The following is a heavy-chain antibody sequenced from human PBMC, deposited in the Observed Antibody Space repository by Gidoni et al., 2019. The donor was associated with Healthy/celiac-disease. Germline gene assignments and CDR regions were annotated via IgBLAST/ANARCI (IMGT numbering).Heavy chain of an antibody. CDR2: TRTKANSYTT. J-gene: IGHJ4*02. CDR3: ARVLHSGSYPFDY. CDR1: GFTFSDHY. Sequence: EVQLVESGGGLVQPGGSLRLSCAASGFTFSDHYMDSVRQAPGKGLEWVGRTRTKANSYTTEYAASVKGRSTISRDDSKNSLYLQMNSLKTEDTAVYYCARVLHSGSYPFDYWGQGTLVTVSS. V-gene: IGHV3-72*01. D-gene: IGHD1-26*01.